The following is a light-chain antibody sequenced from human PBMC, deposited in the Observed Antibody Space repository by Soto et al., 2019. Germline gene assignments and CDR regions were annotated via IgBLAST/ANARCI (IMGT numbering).Light chain of an antibody. CDR3: QQSYSSPAT. CDR2: AAS. V-gene: IGKV1-39*01. CDR1: QSIDNY. Sequence: DIQMTHSPSSLSASVGDRVTITCRASQSIDNYLNWYQPKPGKAPNLLSYAASTLLSGVPSRFSGRGSGTHFTLTISSLHPEDFATYYCQQSYSSPATFGQGTKVEIK. J-gene: IGKJ1*01.